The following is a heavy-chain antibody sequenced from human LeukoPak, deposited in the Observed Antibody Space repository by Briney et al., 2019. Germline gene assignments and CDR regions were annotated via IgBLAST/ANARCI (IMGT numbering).Heavy chain of an antibody. CDR3: ARGWYGSGWYRIDY. D-gene: IGHD6-19*01. Sequence: ASVKVSCKASGYTFTSYAMHWVRQAPGRRLEWMGWINAGNGNTKYSQKFQGRVTITRDTSASTAYMELSSLRSEDTAVYYCARGWYGSGWYRIDYWGQGTLVTVSS. CDR2: INAGNGNT. CDR1: GYTFTSYA. V-gene: IGHV1-3*01. J-gene: IGHJ4*02.